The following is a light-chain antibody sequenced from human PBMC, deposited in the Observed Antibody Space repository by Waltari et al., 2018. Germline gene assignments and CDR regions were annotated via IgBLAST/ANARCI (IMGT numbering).Light chain of an antibody. CDR2: SAS. Sequence: ETVMTQSPATLSAFPGERVTLSCWASQSSSSHLAWYQQKPGQPPRLVIYSASSRATGVPVRFSGSGSGTDFTLTISSLQSEDFAVYYCQQYNNWPLTFGGGTKVEL. CDR1: QSSSSH. V-gene: IGKV3-15*01. J-gene: IGKJ4*01. CDR3: QQYNNWPLT.